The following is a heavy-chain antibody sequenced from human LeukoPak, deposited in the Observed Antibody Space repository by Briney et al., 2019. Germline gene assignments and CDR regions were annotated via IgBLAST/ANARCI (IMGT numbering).Heavy chain of an antibody. CDR1: GLAVSSSY. CDR2: IYSGDTT. CDR3: ARDPGGAKFDY. D-gene: IGHD1-26*01. J-gene: IGHJ4*02. Sequence: PGGSLRPSCAVSGLAVSSSYMSWVRQAPGKGLEWVSVIYSGDTTAYADSVKGRFAISRDNSKNTLYLQLNSLRVEDTAVFYCARDPGGAKFDYWGQGSLVTVSS. V-gene: IGHV3-53*01.